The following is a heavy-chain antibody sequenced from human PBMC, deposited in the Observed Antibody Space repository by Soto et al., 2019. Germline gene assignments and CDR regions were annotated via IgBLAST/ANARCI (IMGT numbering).Heavy chain of an antibody. CDR3: AATYGDYRDNWFDP. J-gene: IGHJ5*02. CDR1: GGSVSSSSFY. V-gene: IGHV4-39*01. D-gene: IGHD4-17*01. CDR2: IHYSGST. Sequence: QLQLQESGPGLVKPSETLSLTCTVSGGSVSSSSFYWGWIRQPPGKGLAWFGSIHYSGSTYYNPSFKSRVTISVDTSKNQFSLKLSSVTAADTAVYYCAATYGDYRDNWFDPWGQGTLVTVSS.